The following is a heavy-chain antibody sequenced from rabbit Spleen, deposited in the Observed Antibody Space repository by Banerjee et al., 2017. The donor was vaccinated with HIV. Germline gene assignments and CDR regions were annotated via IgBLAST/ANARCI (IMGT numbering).Heavy chain of an antibody. CDR2: IYSGSGGT. Sequence: QEQLVESGGGLVKPQGSLTLTCTASGFSFSSSYYMSWVRQAPGKGLEWIASIYSGSGGTWYANWAKGRFTISKTSSTTVTLQMTSLTVADTATYFCARDTGSSFSSYGMDLWGPGTLVTVS. V-gene: IGHV1S45*01. J-gene: IGHJ6*01. CDR3: ARDTGSSFSSYGMDL. D-gene: IGHD8-1*01. CDR1: GFSFSSSYY.